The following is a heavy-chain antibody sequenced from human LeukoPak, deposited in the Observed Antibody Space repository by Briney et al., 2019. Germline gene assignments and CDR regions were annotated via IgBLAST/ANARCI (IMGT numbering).Heavy chain of an antibody. CDR3: AKAPTWDYCSGGSCLNWFDP. D-gene: IGHD2-15*01. Sequence: PGGSLRLSCTASGFTFSSYAMSWVRQAPGKGLEWVSANSGSGVTTYYADSVKGRFTISRDNSKNTLYLQMNSLRAEDTAVYYCAKAPTWDYCSGGSCLNWFDPWGQGTLVTVSS. CDR2: NSGSGVTT. CDR1: GFTFSSYA. J-gene: IGHJ5*02. V-gene: IGHV3-23*01.